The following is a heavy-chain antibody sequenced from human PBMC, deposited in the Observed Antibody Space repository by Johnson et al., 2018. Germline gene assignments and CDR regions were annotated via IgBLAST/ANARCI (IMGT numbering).Heavy chain of an antibody. V-gene: IGHV3-9*01. Sequence: VQLVETGGGFVQPGRSLRLSCAASGFTFDDHAMHWVRQAPGKGLEWVAGISWNGGSIDYAASVEGRLTISRDNAKNSLYLQMNSPRAEDTALYFCARDTDPFYDSHGPRAGCEYWGQGTLVTVSS. D-gene: IGHD3-22*01. J-gene: IGHJ4*02. CDR3: ARDTDPFYDSHGPRAGCEY. CDR1: GFTFDDHA. CDR2: ISWNGGSI.